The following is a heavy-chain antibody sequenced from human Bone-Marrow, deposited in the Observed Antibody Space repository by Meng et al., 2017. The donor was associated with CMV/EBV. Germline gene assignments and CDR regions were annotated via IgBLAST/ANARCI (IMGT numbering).Heavy chain of an antibody. D-gene: IGHD5-18*01. Sequence: SVKVSCKASGFTFTSSAVQWVRQARGQRLEWIGWIVVGSGNTNYAQKFQERVTITRDMPTSTAYMELSSLRSEDTAVYYCAAEHVDTAMVLSFWGQGTLVTVSS. CDR3: AAEHVDTAMVLSF. V-gene: IGHV1-58*01. CDR1: GFTFTSSA. CDR2: IVVGSGNT. J-gene: IGHJ4*02.